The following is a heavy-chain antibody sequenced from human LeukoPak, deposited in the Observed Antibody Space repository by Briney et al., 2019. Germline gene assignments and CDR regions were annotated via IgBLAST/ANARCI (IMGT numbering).Heavy chain of an antibody. J-gene: IGHJ6*02. CDR1: GFTVSSNY. CDR2: IYSGGTT. Sequence: SGGSLRLSCAASGFTVSSNYMSWVRQAPGKGLEWVSVIYSGGTTYYADSVKGRFTISRDNSKNTLHLQMNSLRAEDTAVYYCARARYYGSGSSPDYGMDVWGQGTTVTVSS. CDR3: ARARYYGSGSSPDYGMDV. D-gene: IGHD3-10*01. V-gene: IGHV3-66*01.